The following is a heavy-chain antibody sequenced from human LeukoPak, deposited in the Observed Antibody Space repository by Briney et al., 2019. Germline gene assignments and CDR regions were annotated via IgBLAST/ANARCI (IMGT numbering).Heavy chain of an antibody. CDR1: GFTFSGYA. V-gene: IGHV3-23*01. Sequence: GGSLRLSCAASGFTFSGYAMSWVRQAPGKGLEWVSAISGSGGSTYYADSVKGRFTISRDNSKNTLYLQMNSLRAEDTAVYYCAKSLGSGSFSGNAFDIWGQGTMVTVSS. CDR2: ISGSGGST. J-gene: IGHJ3*02. D-gene: IGHD3-10*01. CDR3: AKSLGSGSFSGNAFDI.